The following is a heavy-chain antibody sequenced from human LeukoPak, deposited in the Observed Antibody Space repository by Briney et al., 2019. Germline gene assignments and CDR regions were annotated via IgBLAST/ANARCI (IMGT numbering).Heavy chain of an antibody. CDR2: IYHSGGT. CDR1: GYSISSGYY. CDR3: ESSRFGYYYMDV. D-gene: IGHD3-16*01. J-gene: IGHJ6*03. V-gene: IGHV4-38-2*02. Sequence: PSETLSLTCTVSGYSISSGYYWGWIRQPPGKGLEWIGSIYHSGGTYYNPSLKSRVTISKDTSKNQFSLKLSSVTAADTAVYYCESSRFGYYYMDVWGRGTTVTVSS.